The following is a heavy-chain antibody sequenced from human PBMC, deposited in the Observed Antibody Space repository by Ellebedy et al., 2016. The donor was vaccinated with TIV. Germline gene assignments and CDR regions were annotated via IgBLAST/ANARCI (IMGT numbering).Heavy chain of an antibody. CDR2: ISSNSGNK. V-gene: IGHV3-21*01. Sequence: GESLKISCAASGFTFSSYNMNWVRQAPGKGLEWVSSISSNSGNKYCADSVEGRFTISRDNARNSLYLQMNSLRAEDTAVYYCPYSSGWYKFDDWGQGTLVTVSS. CDR1: GFTFSSYN. D-gene: IGHD6-19*01. CDR3: PYSSGWYKFDD. J-gene: IGHJ4*02.